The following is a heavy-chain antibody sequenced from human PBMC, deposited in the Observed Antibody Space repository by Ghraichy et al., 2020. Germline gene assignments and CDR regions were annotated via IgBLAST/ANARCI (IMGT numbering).Heavy chain of an antibody. CDR1: GFTFSSYW. V-gene: IGHV3-7*03. Sequence: GGSLRLSCVASGFTFSSYWMTWVRQAPGKGLEWVANMKQNEGEKSYVDSVKGRFTISRDNAKNSLYLQMNGLRVEDTAVYYCAADRSYGAFDIWGQGTMVTVS. D-gene: IGHD4-17*01. CDR2: MKQNEGEK. CDR3: AADRSYGAFDI. J-gene: IGHJ3*02.